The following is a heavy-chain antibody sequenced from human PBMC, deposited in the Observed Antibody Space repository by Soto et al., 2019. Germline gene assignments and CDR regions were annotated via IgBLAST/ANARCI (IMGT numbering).Heavy chain of an antibody. CDR3: AKDIGYCSSTNCYKWFDP. CDR1: GFTFSSYA. V-gene: IGHV3-23*01. CDR2: ISGSGGST. D-gene: IGHD2-2*01. J-gene: IGHJ5*02. Sequence: GSLRLSCAASGFTFSSYAMSWVRQAPGKGLEWVSAISGSGGSTYYADSVKGRFTISRDNSKNTLYLQMNSLRAEDTAVYYCAKDIGYCSSTNCYKWFDPCGQGTLVTV.